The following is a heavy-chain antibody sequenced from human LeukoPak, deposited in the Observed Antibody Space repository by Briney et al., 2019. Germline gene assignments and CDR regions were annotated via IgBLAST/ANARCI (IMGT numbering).Heavy chain of an antibody. V-gene: IGHV3-7*01. CDR1: GFTFRSYY. Sequence: PGGSLRLSCAGSGFTFRSYYMSWVRQAPGKGLEWAANINQDGSQRFYVDSVKGRFTISRDNAKNSLYLQMNSLRAEDTAVYYCARDRKALVVIMGSDAFDIWGQGTMVTVSS. J-gene: IGHJ3*02. CDR3: ARDRKALVVIMGSDAFDI. D-gene: IGHD3-22*01. CDR2: INQDGSQR.